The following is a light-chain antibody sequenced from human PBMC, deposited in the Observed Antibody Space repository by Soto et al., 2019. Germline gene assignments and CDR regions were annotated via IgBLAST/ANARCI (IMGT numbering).Light chain of an antibody. V-gene: IGKV1-5*01. CDR1: QGISTW. CDR3: QQYNSYSGT. J-gene: IGKJ1*01. CDR2: DAS. Sequence: DIQMTQSPSTMSASLGDTVTITCRASQGISTWLAWYQQRPGEAPKLLIHDASRLESGVPSRFSGSGSGTVFTLTISSLQPDDFGTYYCQQYNSYSGTFGPGTKVDIK.